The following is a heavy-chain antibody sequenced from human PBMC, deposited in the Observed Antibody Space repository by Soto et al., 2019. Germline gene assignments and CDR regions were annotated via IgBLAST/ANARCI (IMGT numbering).Heavy chain of an antibody. V-gene: IGHV4-30-2*01. CDR1: GGSISSGGYS. D-gene: IGHD2-2*01. Sequence: SETLSLTCAVSGGSISSGGYSWSWIRQPPGKGLEWIGYIYHSGSTYYNPSLKSRVTISVDRSKNQFSLKLSSVTAADTAVYYCARFYIVVVPAGSGLFDPWGQGTLVTVSS. CDR2: IYHSGST. J-gene: IGHJ5*02. CDR3: ARFYIVVVPAGSGLFDP.